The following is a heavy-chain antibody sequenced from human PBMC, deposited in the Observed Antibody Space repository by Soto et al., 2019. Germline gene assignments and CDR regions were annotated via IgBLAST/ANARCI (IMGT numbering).Heavy chain of an antibody. D-gene: IGHD2-8*02. J-gene: IGHJ4*01. CDR3: AGEKITGLFDY. V-gene: IGHV4-59*12. CDR1: GGSISSYY. Sequence: SETLSLTCTVSGGSISSYYWSWIRQPPGKGLEWIGYIYYSGSTNYNPSLKSRVTISVDTSTNQFSLKLTSVTAADTAVYYCAGEKITGLFDYWGHGTLVTVCS. CDR2: IYYSGST.